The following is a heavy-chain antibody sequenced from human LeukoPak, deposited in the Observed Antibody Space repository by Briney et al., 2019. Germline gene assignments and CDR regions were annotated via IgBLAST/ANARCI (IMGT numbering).Heavy chain of an antibody. V-gene: IGHV1-18*01. J-gene: IGHJ4*02. CDR2: ISAYNGNT. CDR1: GYTFTSYG. Sequence: ASVKVSCKASGYTFTSYGISWVRQAPGQGLEWMGWISAYNGNTNYAQKLQGRVTMTTDTSTSTAYMELRSLRSDDTAVYYCARAEGYSSGWYYGSFDYWGQGTLVTVSS. CDR3: ARAEGYSSGWYYGSFDY. D-gene: IGHD6-19*01.